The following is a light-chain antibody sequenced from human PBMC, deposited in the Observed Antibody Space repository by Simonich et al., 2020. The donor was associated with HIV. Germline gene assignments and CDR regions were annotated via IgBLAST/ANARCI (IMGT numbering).Light chain of an antibody. J-gene: IGLJ3*02. V-gene: IGLV6-57*03. CDR3: QSYDSSNLWV. CDR1: SGSIAINY. Sequence: NFMLTQPHSVSESPGKTVTISCTRSSGSIAINYVQWYQQRPGSAPTTLIYEDNQRPSGVPDRFPGSIDSSSNSASLTISGLKTEDEADYYCQSYDSSNLWVFGGGTKLTVL. CDR2: EDN.